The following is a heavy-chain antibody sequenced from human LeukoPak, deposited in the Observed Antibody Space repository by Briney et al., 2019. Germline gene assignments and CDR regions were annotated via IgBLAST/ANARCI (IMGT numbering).Heavy chain of an antibody. CDR2: IKSKTDGGTT. Sequence: PRGSLRFSCAASGFTFSNAWMSWVRQAPGKGLEWVGRIKSKTDGGTTDYAAPVKGRFTISRDDSKNTLYLQMNSLKTEDTAVYYCTTDRRRGSSGWYVGFDYWGQGTLVTVSS. CDR1: GFTFSNAW. J-gene: IGHJ4*02. V-gene: IGHV3-15*01. D-gene: IGHD6-19*01. CDR3: TTDRRRGSSGWYVGFDY.